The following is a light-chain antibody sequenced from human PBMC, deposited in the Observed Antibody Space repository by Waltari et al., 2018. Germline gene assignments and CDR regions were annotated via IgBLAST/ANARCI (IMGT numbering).Light chain of an antibody. J-gene: IGKJ4*01. V-gene: IGKV4-1*01. CDR3: QQYYSSPPT. Sequence: DIVMTQSTDSLAVSLGERATINCKSSQRVLHSFNNNNYLAWYQQKPGQPPKLLIYWASTRESGVPDRFSGSGSGTDFTLTISSLQAEDVAVYYCQQYYSSPPTFGGGTKVESK. CDR2: WAS. CDR1: QRVLHSFNNNNY.